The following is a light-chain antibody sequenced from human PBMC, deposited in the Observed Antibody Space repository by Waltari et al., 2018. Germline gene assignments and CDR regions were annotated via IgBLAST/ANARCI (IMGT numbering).Light chain of an antibody. Sequence: QSALPQPASVSGSPGQSITISCTGTSSDVGGYNYVSWYQQHPGKAPKLMIYDVSNRPSGFSNRFSGSKSGNTASLTISGLQADDEAEYYCSSYTSSSTLGVFGGGTKLTVL. CDR1: SSDVGGYNY. CDR2: DVS. J-gene: IGLJ2*01. CDR3: SSYTSSSTLGV. V-gene: IGLV2-14*01.